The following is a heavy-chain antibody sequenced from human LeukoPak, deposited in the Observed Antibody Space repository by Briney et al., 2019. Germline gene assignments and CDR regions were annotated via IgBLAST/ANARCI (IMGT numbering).Heavy chain of an antibody. CDR1: RFTFRNYG. V-gene: IGHV3-30*18. Sequence: GTSLRLSCAASRFTFRNYGIHWVRQAPGKGLEWLTLISYDGSNQFYADSVKGRFTISRDNSKGTLFLQMDGLLPEDTAVYFCAKDYHLNGATLPGHWGQGTLVTVSS. CDR2: ISYDGSNQ. D-gene: IGHD2-2*01. CDR3: AKDYHLNGATLPGH. J-gene: IGHJ4*02.